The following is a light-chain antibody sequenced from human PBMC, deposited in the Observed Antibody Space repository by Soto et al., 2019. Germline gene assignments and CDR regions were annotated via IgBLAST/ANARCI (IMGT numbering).Light chain of an antibody. J-gene: IGKJ4*01. V-gene: IGKV3-11*01. CDR1: QSVSSY. CDR2: EAS. CDR3: QQRSNLLT. Sequence: EIVLKQSPATLSLSPGERATLSCRASQSVSSYLAWYQQKPGQAPRLLIDEASNRATGIPARFSGSGSGTVFTLAISSLEPEDFAVYYCQQRSNLLTFGGGTKVEIK.